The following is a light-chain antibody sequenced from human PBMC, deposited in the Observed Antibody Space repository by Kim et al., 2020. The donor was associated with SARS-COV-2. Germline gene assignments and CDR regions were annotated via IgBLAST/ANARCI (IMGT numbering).Light chain of an antibody. Sequence: AYGGDRVTITCRASQGISNYLAWYQQKPGNIPRLLIYGASTLHSGVPSRFSGSGVGTDFTLTINSLQPEDVATYYCQKYNSAPWTFGQGTKVDIK. V-gene: IGKV1-27*01. CDR3: QKYNSAPWT. J-gene: IGKJ1*01. CDR2: GAS. CDR1: QGISNY.